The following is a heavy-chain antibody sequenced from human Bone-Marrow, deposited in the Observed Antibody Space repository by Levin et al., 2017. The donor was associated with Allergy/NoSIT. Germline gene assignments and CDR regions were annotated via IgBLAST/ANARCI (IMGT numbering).Heavy chain of an antibody. D-gene: IGHD1-14*01. CDR3: ARTTAADY. Sequence: GGSLRLSCTASGFTFSGFWMSWVRQAPGKGLQWVANIEPDGSERYYVDSVKGRFTVSRDNAKNPLYLQMNSLRVDDTAVYYCARTTAADYWGQGTLVTVSS. J-gene: IGHJ4*02. CDR1: GFTFSGFW. V-gene: IGHV3-7*01. CDR2: IEPDGSER.